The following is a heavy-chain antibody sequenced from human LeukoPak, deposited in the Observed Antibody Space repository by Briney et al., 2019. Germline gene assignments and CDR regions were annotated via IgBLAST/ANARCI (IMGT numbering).Heavy chain of an antibody. CDR2: ISYSGST. Sequence: PSETLSLTCTVSGDSLTGGGYYWGWIRQHPGKGLEWIGSISYSGSTYYNPSLKSRVSISRDASKNQFSLKLSSVTAADTAIYYCARERRSWNYLDNWGQGTLVTVSS. V-gene: IGHV4-31*03. CDR3: ARERRSWNYLDN. CDR1: GDSLTGGGYY. J-gene: IGHJ4*02. D-gene: IGHD1-26*01.